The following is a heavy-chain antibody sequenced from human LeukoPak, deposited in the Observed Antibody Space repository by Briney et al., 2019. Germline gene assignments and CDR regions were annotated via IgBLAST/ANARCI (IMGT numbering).Heavy chain of an antibody. CDR2: ISHDGSNK. CDR3: ARAPLLDY. J-gene: IGHJ4*02. Sequence: GGSLRLSCAASGFTFSSYAMHWVRQAPGKGLEWVAVISHDGSNKYYADSVKGRFTISRDNSKNTLYLQMNSLRAEDTAVYYCARAPLLDYWGQGTLVTVSS. CDR1: GFTFSSYA. V-gene: IGHV3-30-3*01.